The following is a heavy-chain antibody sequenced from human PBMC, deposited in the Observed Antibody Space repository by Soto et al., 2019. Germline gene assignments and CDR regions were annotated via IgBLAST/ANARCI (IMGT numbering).Heavy chain of an antibody. D-gene: IGHD2-2*02. V-gene: IGHV3-30*18. CDR3: AKHLEDTPSDGMDV. CDR2: ISYDGSDE. J-gene: IGHJ6*02. Sequence: QVQLVESGGGVVQPGRSLRLSCAASGFTFRSFSMHWVRQAPGKGLEWVALISYDGSDEYYADSVKGRVTVSRDNSKNTLYLQMNSLQVEDTAIYYCAKHLEDTPSDGMDVWGQGTTVTVSS. CDR1: GFTFRSFS.